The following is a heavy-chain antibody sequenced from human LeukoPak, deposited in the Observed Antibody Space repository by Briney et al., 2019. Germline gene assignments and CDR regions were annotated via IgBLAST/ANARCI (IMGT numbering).Heavy chain of an antibody. V-gene: IGHV3-15*01. J-gene: IGHJ4*02. Sequence: GGSLRLSCAASGFTFNLAWMSWVRQAPGKGLEWVGRIKSKTDGGTTDYAAPVKGRFTISRDDSKNTLYLQMNSLKTEDTAVYYCTTVRGAGYSYGYIDYWGQGTLVTVSS. CDR2: IKSKTDGGTT. CDR3: TTVRGAGYSYGYIDY. CDR1: GFTFNLAW. D-gene: IGHD5-18*01.